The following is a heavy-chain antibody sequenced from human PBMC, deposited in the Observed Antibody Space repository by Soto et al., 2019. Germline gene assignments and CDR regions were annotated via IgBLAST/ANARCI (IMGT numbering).Heavy chain of an antibody. CDR2: IAYDGSKT. V-gene: IGHV3-30*03. Sequence: QVQLVESGGGVVQPGRSLRLTCAASGFTFSSSGMHWVRQAPGKGLEWVALIAYDGSKTYYGDSVRGRFTISRDNSETTLFLQMNSRRAEDTAVYYCARWVGGAMFDNSGKYDSWGQGTLVTVSS. CDR3: ARWVGGAMFDNSGKYDS. J-gene: IGHJ5*01. D-gene: IGHD3-22*01. CDR1: GFTFSSSG.